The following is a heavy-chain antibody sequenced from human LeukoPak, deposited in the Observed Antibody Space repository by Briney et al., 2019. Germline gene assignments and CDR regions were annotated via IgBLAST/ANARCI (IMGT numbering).Heavy chain of an antibody. D-gene: IGHD4-23*01. CDR2: FDPEDGET. Sequence: ASVKVSCKVSGYTLTELSMHWVRQAPGKGLEWMGGFDPEDGETIYAQKFQGRVTMTEDTSTDTAYMELSSLRSEDTAVYYCATVGTTVVTRVFDYWGQGTLVTVSS. J-gene: IGHJ4*02. CDR3: ATVGTTVVTRVFDY. CDR1: GYTLTELS. V-gene: IGHV1-24*01.